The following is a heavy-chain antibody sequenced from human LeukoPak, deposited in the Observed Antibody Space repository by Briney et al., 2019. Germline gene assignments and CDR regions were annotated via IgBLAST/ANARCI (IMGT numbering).Heavy chain of an antibody. J-gene: IGHJ6*03. CDR1: GGSISSYY. Sequence: SETLSLTCTVSGGSISSYYWSWIQQPPGKGLEWIGFIYYSGSTNYNPSLKSRVTISVDTSKNQISLNLSSVTAADTAVYYCSRRGFMDVWGKGTTVTVSS. V-gene: IGHV4-59*08. D-gene: IGHD3-16*01. CDR2: IYYSGST. CDR3: SRRGFMDV.